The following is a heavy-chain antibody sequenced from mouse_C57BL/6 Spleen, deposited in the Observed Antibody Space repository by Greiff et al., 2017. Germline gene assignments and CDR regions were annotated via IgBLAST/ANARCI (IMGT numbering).Heavy chain of an antibody. CDR2: ISDGGSYT. D-gene: IGHD2-4*01. V-gene: IGHV5-4*01. J-gene: IGHJ3*01. Sequence: EVHLVESGGGLVKPGGSLKLSCAASGFTFSSYAMSWVRQTPEQRLEWVATISDGGSYTYYPDNVKGRFTISRDNAKNNLYLQMSHLKSEDTAMYYCARDDYEGGFAYWGQGTLVTVSA. CDR3: ARDDYEGGFAY. CDR1: GFTFSSYA.